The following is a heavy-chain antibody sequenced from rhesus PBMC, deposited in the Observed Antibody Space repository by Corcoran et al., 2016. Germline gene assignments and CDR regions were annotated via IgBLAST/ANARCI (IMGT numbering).Heavy chain of an antibody. CDR1: GFTFSSYD. D-gene: IGHD6-25*01. Sequence: EVQLVESGGGLVQPGGSLRLSCAASGFTFSSYDMSWVRQAPGKGLEWVSYISYTGKTKYYADSVKGRFTISRDNAKNSLSLQMSSLRAEDTAVYYCTRITAAAGRKYYFDYWGQGVLVTVSS. J-gene: IGHJ4*01. CDR3: TRITAAAGRKYYFDY. V-gene: IGHV3-136*01. CDR2: ISYTGKTK.